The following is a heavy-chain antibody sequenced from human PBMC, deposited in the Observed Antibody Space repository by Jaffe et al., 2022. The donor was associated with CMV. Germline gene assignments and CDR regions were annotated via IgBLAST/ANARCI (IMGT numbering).Heavy chain of an antibody. CDR1: GGSISSSSYY. Sequence: QLQLQESGPGLVKPSETLSLTCTVSGGSISSSSYYWGWIRQPPGKGLEWIGSIYYSGSTYYNPSLKSRVTISVDTSKNQFSLKLSSVTAADTAVYYCARPRLVGGWYWFDPWGQGTLVTVSS. J-gene: IGHJ5*02. CDR2: IYYSGST. V-gene: IGHV4-39*01. D-gene: IGHD6-19*01. CDR3: ARPRLVGGWYWFDP.